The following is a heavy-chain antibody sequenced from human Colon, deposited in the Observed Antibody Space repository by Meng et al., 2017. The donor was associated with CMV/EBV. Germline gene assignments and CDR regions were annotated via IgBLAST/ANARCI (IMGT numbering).Heavy chain of an antibody. CDR1: GFTFDDYS. D-gene: IGHD3-10*01. CDR2: VSWDGDDT. V-gene: IGHV3-43*01. Sequence: ASGFTFDDYSMHWVRQAPGKGLEWVSLVSWDGDDTYYADSVKGRFTISRDNSKNSLYLQMNSLRTEDTALYYCAKDTESGSGSYYDYWGQGTLVTVSS. CDR3: AKDTESGSGSYYDY. J-gene: IGHJ4*02.